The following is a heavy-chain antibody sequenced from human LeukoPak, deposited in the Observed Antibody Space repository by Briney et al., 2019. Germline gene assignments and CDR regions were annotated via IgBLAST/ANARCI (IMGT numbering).Heavy chain of an antibody. D-gene: IGHD4-23*01. V-gene: IGHV3-23*01. Sequence: GSLRLSCAASGFTFNSYAMSWVRQAPGKGLEWVSGISGSGGSTYYADSVKGRFTISRDNAKNTLYLQMNSLRAEDTAVYYCAKDGALATHNWFDPWGQGTLVTVSS. CDR3: AKDGALATHNWFDP. J-gene: IGHJ5*02. CDR2: ISGSGGST. CDR1: GFTFNSYA.